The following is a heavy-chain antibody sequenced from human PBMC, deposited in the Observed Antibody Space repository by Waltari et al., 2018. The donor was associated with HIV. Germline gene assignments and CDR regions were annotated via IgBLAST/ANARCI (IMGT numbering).Heavy chain of an antibody. Sequence: QVQLVQSGAEVKKPGSSVKVSCKASGGTFSSYAISWVRQAPGQGLEWMGGIIPILGTANYAQKFQGRVTITADKSTSTAYMELSSLRSEDTAVYYCARAGREWELPQFDYFDYWGQGTLVTVSS. CDR3: ARAGREWELPQFDYFDY. J-gene: IGHJ4*02. D-gene: IGHD1-26*01. CDR1: GGTFSSYA. CDR2: IIPILGTA. V-gene: IGHV1-69*06.